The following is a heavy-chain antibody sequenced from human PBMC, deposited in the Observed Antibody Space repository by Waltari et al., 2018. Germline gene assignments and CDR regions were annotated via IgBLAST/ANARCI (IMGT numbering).Heavy chain of an antibody. CDR2: IQSNSGGA. J-gene: IGHJ6*02. V-gene: IGHV1-2*06. CDR1: GYTFTGYY. Sequence: QVQLMQSGAEVKKPGASVKVSCKASGYTFTGYYIHWVRQTPGQGLEWMGRIQSNSGGANLAQKFQGRVTMTRDTSTSTVYMELSRLTFDDTAVYYCARDQSMTNYYYGMDVWGQGTTVTVS. CDR3: ARDQSMTNYYYGMDV.